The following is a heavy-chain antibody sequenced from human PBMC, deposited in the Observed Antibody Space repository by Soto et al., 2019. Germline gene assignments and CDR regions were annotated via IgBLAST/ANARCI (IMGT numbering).Heavy chain of an antibody. J-gene: IGHJ4*02. Sequence: GGSLRLSCAASGFTFSSYAMHWVRQAPGKGLEWVAVISYDGSNKYYTDSVKGRFTISRDNSKNTLYLQMYSLRAEDTAVYYCAKVALKAYYYGSSLDYWGQGTLVTVSS. CDR2: ISYDGSNK. CDR3: AKVALKAYYYGSSLDY. CDR1: GFTFSSYA. D-gene: IGHD3-10*01. V-gene: IGHV3-30-3*01.